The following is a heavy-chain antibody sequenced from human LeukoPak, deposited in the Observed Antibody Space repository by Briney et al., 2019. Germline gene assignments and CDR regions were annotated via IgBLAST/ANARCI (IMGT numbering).Heavy chain of an antibody. CDR3: AKNNGALYYCDY. J-gene: IGHJ4*02. D-gene: IGHD1/OR15-1a*01. CDR1: GFPFSSYA. V-gene: IGHV3-23*01. Sequence: GGSLRLSCAASGFPFSSYAMSWVRQAPGKGLEWVSAISGSGGSTYDADSVKGRFTISRDNSKNTLYLQMNSLRAEDTAVYYCAKNNGALYYCDYWGQGTLVTVSS. CDR2: ISGSGGST.